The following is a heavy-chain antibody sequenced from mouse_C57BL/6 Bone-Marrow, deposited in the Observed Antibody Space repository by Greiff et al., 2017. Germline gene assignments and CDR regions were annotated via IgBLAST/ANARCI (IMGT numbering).Heavy chain of an antibody. D-gene: IGHD4-1*01. J-gene: IGHJ2*01. Sequence: VQGVESGPGLVKPSQSLFLTCSITGFPITSGYYWIWIRQSPGKPLEWMGYITHSGETFYNQSLQSPISITRETSKNQFFLQLNSVTTEDTASYYCAGDRSANWAYYFDYWGQGTTVTVSS. CDR2: ITHSGET. V-gene: IGHV12-3*01. CDR3: AGDRSANWAYYFDY. CDR1: GFPITSGYY.